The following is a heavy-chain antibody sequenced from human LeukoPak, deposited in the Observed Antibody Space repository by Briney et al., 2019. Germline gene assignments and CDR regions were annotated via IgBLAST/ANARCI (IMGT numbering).Heavy chain of an antibody. CDR2: IYHSGST. V-gene: IGHV4-38-2*02. CDR1: DDSITIYY. Sequence: SETLSLTCTVSDDSITIYYWSWIRQPPGKGLEWIASIYHSGSTYHNPSLKSRVTISVDTSKKQFSLKLSSVTAADTAVYYCASGISGSYYGRPFGYWGQGTLVTVSS. D-gene: IGHD1-26*01. CDR3: ASGISGSYYGRPFGY. J-gene: IGHJ4*02.